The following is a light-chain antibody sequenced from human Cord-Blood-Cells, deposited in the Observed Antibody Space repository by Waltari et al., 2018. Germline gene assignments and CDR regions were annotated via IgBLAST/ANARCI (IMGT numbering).Light chain of an antibody. CDR2: AAS. Sequence: DIQMTQSPSSLSASVGDRVTITCRASQGISNYLAWYQQKPGKVPKLLIYAASTLQSGVPSRFICSGSGADFTLTISSLQPEDVATYYCQKYNSAPRTFGQGTKVEIK. V-gene: IGKV1-27*01. J-gene: IGKJ1*01. CDR3: QKYNSAPRT. CDR1: QGISNY.